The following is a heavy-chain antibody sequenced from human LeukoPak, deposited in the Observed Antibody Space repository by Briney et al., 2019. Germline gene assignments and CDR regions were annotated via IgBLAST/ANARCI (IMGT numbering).Heavy chain of an antibody. CDR2: IYYSGST. CDR1: GGSISSGGYY. D-gene: IGHD3-3*01. CDR3: ARDKKIRFLLSYAFDI. V-gene: IGHV4-31*03. Sequence: SQTLSLTCTVSGGSISSGGYYWSWIRQHPGKGLEWIGYIYYSGSTYYNPSLKSRVTISVDTSKNQFSLKLSSVTAADTAVYYCARDKKIRFLLSYAFDIWGQGTMVTVSS. J-gene: IGHJ3*02.